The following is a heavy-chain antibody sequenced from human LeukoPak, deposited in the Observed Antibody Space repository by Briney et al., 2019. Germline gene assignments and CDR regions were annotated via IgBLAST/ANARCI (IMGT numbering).Heavy chain of an antibody. CDR1: GGSFSGYY. V-gene: IGHV4-34*01. Sequence: SETLSLTCAVYGGSFSGYYWSWIRQPPGKGLEWIGEINHSGSTNYNPSLKSRVTMSVDTSKNQFSLKLSSVTAADTAVYYCARGPWTYYMDVWGKGTTVTVSS. CDR3: ARGPWTYYMDV. CDR2: INHSGST. J-gene: IGHJ6*03. D-gene: IGHD1-1*01.